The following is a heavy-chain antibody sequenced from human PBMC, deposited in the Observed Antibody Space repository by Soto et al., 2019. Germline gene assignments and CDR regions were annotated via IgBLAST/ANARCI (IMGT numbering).Heavy chain of an antibody. D-gene: IGHD5-18*01. CDR2: INHSGST. J-gene: IGHJ6*02. Sequence: SETLSLTCAVYGGSFSGYYWSWIRQPPGKGLEWIGEINHSGSTNYNPSLKSRVTISVETSKNQFSLKLSSVTAADTAVYYCARGVRXGLGTAMVPYYYYGMDVWGQGTTVTVSS. CDR1: GGSFSGYY. CDR3: ARGVRXGLGTAMVPYYYYGMDV. V-gene: IGHV4-34*01.